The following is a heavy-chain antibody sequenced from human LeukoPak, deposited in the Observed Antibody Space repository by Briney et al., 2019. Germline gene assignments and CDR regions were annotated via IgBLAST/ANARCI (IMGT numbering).Heavy chain of an antibody. CDR2: INPNSGGT. D-gene: IGHD5-12*01. Sequence: ASVKVSCKASGYTFTGYYMHWVRQAPGPGLEWMGWINPNSGGTNNAQKFQGRVTMTRDTSISTAYMELSRLRSDDTAVYYCARDPGEGYNFDYFDYWGQGTLVTASS. J-gene: IGHJ4*02. CDR1: GYTFTGYY. V-gene: IGHV1-2*02. CDR3: ARDPGEGYNFDYFDY.